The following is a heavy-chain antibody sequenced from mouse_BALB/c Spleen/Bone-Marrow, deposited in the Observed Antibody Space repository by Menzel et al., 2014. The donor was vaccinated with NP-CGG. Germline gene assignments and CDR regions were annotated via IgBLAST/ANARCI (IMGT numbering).Heavy chain of an antibody. D-gene: IGHD1-1*01. CDR1: GFDFSRYW. Sequence: EVKVEESGGGLVQPGGSLKLSCAASGFDFSRYWMSWVRQAPGKGLEWIGEINPYSSTINYTPSLKDKFIISRDNAKNTLYLQMSKVRSEDTALYYCARLNYYGNLFVWGAGTTVTVSS. J-gene: IGHJ1*01. CDR2: INPYSSTI. CDR3: ARLNYYGNLFV. V-gene: IGHV4-1*02.